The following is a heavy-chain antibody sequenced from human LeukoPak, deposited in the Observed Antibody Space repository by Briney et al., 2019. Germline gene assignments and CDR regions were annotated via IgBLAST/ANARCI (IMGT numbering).Heavy chain of an antibody. V-gene: IGHV3-21*01. CDR1: GFTFSTYN. CDR2: ISTSSSYI. D-gene: IGHD3-10*01. Sequence: PGGSLRLSCAASGFTFSTYNMNWVRQAPGKGLEWVSSISTSSSYIYYADSVKGRFTISRDNAKNSLYLQMNSLRAKDTAVYYCARDTVTMLRGFYFGMDVWGQGTTVTVSS. J-gene: IGHJ6*02. CDR3: ARDTVTMLRGFYFGMDV.